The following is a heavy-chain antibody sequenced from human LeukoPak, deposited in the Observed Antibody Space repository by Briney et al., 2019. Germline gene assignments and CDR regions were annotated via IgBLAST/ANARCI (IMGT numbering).Heavy chain of an antibody. J-gene: IGHJ4*02. Sequence: GGSLRLSCAASGFTVSSNYMSWVRQAPGKGLDWVSVIYSGGSTYYADSVKGRFTISRDNSKNTLYLRMNSLRAEDTAVYYCARAERYDILTGYYRDYWGQGTLVTVSS. V-gene: IGHV3-66*02. CDR1: GFTVSSNY. CDR3: ARAERYDILTGYYRDY. D-gene: IGHD3-9*01. CDR2: IYSGGST.